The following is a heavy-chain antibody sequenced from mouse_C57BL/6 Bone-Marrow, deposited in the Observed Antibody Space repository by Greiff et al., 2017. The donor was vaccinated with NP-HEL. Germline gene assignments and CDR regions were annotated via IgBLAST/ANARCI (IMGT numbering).Heavy chain of an antibody. J-gene: IGHJ2*01. D-gene: IGHD2-3*01. CDR2: IHPNSGST. Sequence: QVQLQQSGAELVKPGASVKLSCTASGYTFTSYWMHWVKQRPGQGLEWLGMIHPNSGSTNYNEKFTSKATLTVDKASSTAYMQLSSLTSEDSAVYYCARDGHYGYWGQGTTLTVSS. V-gene: IGHV1-64*01. CDR1: GYTFTSYW. CDR3: ARDGHYGY.